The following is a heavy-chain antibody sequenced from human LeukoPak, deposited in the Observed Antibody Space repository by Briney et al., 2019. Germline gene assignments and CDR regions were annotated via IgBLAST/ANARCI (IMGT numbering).Heavy chain of an antibody. D-gene: IGHD3-22*01. Sequence: GGSLRLSCAASGFTFNDYGMRWVRQAPGKGLEWVSGINWHGGSTASGDSVRGRLTISRDNAKNSLYLQMNSLRAEDTAFYYCARNFGGGDRSGPFYWGQGTLVTVSS. CDR3: ARNFGGGDRSGPFY. J-gene: IGHJ4*02. CDR1: GFTFNDYG. CDR2: INWHGGST. V-gene: IGHV3-20*04.